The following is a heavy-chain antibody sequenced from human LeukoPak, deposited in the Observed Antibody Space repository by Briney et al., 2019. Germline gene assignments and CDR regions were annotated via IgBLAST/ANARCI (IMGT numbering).Heavy chain of an antibody. J-gene: IGHJ6*02. V-gene: IGHV3-7*01. D-gene: IGHD3/OR15-3a*01. Sequence: GGSLRLSCVASGFTFSASWMTWVRQAPGKGLEWVANIKGDESEIYQLGSVRGRFTVSRDNARNSLYLQMHSLRDEDSAVYYCGRSLWTHHSFTTDVWRQATTV. CDR2: IKGDESEI. CDR3: GRSLWTHHSFTTDV. CDR1: GFTFSASW.